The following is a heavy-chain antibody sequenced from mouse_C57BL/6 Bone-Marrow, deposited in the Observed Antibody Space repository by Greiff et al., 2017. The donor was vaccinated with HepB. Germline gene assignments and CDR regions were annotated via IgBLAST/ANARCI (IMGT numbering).Heavy chain of an antibody. J-gene: IGHJ4*01. CDR2: IDPSDSET. Sequence: QVQLQQPGAELVRPGSSVKLSCKASGYTFTSYWMHWVKQRPIQGLEWIGNIDPSDSETHYNQKFKDKATLTVDKSSSTAYMQLSSLTSEYSAVYYCARTPDYYGRGMDYWGQGTSVTVSS. CDR1: GYTFTSYW. V-gene: IGHV1-52*01. D-gene: IGHD1-1*01. CDR3: ARTPDYYGRGMDY.